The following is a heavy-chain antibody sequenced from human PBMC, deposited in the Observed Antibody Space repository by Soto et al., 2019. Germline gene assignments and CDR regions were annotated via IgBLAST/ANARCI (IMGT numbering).Heavy chain of an antibody. CDR3: ARASETF. D-gene: IGHD3-16*01. CDR2: IQEDGSEK. V-gene: IGHV3-7*01. CDR1: GFIFNNYW. J-gene: IGHJ4*02. Sequence: EVQRVESGGGLVQPWGSLRLSCAGSGFIFNNYWMSWARQSRGKGLEWVATIQEDGSEKYYVDSVKGRFSIFRDNARNALYLQMSSLRAEDTAVYYCARASETFWGRGTLVIVSS.